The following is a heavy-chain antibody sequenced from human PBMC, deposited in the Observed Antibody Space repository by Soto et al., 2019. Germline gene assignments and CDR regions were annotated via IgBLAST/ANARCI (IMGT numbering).Heavy chain of an antibody. CDR3: AKRSLESSRSAGAAFDI. V-gene: IGHV3-9*01. CDR1: GGPLGEYA. D-gene: IGHD6-13*01. J-gene: IGHJ3*02. CDR2: ISWNSGSI. Sequence: GGSRRLWCAATGGPLGEYAVTWGRQASGTGREWLSGISWNSGSIGYADSVKGRFTISRDNAKNSLYLQMNSLRAEETALYYCAKRSLESSRSAGAAFDIWGQGT.